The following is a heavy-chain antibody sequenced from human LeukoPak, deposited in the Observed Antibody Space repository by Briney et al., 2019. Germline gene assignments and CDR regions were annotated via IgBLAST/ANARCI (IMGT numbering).Heavy chain of an antibody. CDR1: GGSINSGSYY. J-gene: IGHJ6*03. Sequence: SETLSLTCTVSGGSINSGSYYWTWIRQPAGKGLEWIGRVYTSGSTNYNPSLKSRVTISVDTSKNQFSLKLSSVTAADTAVYYCARVGRGWNYMDVWGKGTTVTVSS. CDR3: ARVGRGWNYMDV. D-gene: IGHD6-19*01. V-gene: IGHV4-61*02. CDR2: VYTSGST.